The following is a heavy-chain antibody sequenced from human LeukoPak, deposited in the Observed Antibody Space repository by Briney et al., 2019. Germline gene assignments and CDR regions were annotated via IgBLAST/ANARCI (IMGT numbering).Heavy chain of an antibody. CDR3: ARDIAAAVFAFDI. V-gene: IGHV3-48*01. J-gene: IGHJ3*02. CDR1: GFTISSDS. CDR2: ISSSSSTI. Sequence: GGSLRLSCAASGFTISSDSMNWVRQAPGKGLEWDSYISSSSSTIYYADSVKGRFTISRDNAKNSLYLQMNSLRADDTAVYYCARDIAAAVFAFDIWGQGTMVTISS. D-gene: IGHD6-13*01.